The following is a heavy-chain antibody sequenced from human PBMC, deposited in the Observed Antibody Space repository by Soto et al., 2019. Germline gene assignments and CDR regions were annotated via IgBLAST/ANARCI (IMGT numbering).Heavy chain of an antibody. V-gene: IGHV3-23*01. CDR3: AKDPEYYDILTGYPSFDY. D-gene: IGHD3-9*01. Sequence: PGGSLRLSCAASGFTFSSYAMSWVRQAPGKGLEWVSAISGSGGSTYYADSVKGRFTISRDNSKNTLYLQMNSLRAEDTAVYYCAKDPEYYDILTGYPSFDYWGQGTLVTVSS. CDR2: ISGSGGST. J-gene: IGHJ4*02. CDR1: GFTFSSYA.